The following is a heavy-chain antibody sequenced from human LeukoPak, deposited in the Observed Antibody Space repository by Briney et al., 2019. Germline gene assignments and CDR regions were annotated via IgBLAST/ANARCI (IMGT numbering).Heavy chain of an antibody. CDR1: GFTFSSYA. Sequence: GGSLRLSCAASGFTFSSYAMHWVRQAPRKGLEYVSAISSNGGSTYYANSVKGRFTISRDNSKNSLYLQMNSLKAEDTALYFCAKGKPRGDYYGSGIYFYFDYWGQGALVTVSS. V-gene: IGHV3-64*01. D-gene: IGHD3-10*01. CDR3: AKGKPRGDYYGSGIYFYFDY. CDR2: ISSNGGST. J-gene: IGHJ4*02.